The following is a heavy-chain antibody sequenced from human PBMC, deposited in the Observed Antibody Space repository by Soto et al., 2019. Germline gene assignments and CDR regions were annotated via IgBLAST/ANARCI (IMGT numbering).Heavy chain of an antibody. CDR1: GGSISSYY. D-gene: IGHD2-2*01. CDR3: AIHGEETGAFHSKISGESVAVPAARGAFDT. CDR2: IYYSGST. J-gene: IGHJ3*02. Sequence: SETLSLTCTVSGGSISSYYWSWIRQPPGKGLEWIGYIYYSGSTNYNPSPKSRVTISVDTSKNQFSLKLSSVTAADTGVYYCAIHGEETGAFHSKISGESVAVPAARGAFDTWCKRIMDNV. V-gene: IGHV4-59*08.